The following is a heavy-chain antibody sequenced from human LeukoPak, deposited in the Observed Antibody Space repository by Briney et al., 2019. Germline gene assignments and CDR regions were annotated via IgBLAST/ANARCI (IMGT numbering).Heavy chain of an antibody. V-gene: IGHV4-39*07. CDR1: GGSISSSSYY. D-gene: IGHD2-21*02. Sequence: SETLSLTCTVSGGSISSSSYYWGWIRQPPGKGLEWIGSIYYSGSTYYNPSLKSRVTISVDTSKNQFSLKLSSVTAADTAVYYCARVGYFGDDCYPFDSWGQGTLTTISS. J-gene: IGHJ4*02. CDR2: IYYSGST. CDR3: ARVGYFGDDCYPFDS.